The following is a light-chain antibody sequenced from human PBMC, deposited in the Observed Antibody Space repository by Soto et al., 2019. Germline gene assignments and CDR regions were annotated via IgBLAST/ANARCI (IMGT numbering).Light chain of an antibody. CDR2: GAS. J-gene: IGKJ2*01. CDR3: QQYGSSPLYT. V-gene: IGKV3-20*01. CDR1: QSVSRSY. Sequence: EIVLTQSPGTLSLSPGERATLSCRASQSVSRSYLAWYQQKPGQAPRLLIYGASSRATGIPDRFSGSGSGTDFTLTMSRLEPEDFAVYYWQQYGSSPLYTFGQGTKLEIK.